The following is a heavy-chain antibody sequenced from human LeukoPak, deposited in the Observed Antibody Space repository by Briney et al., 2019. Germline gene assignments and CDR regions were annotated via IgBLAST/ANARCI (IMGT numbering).Heavy chain of an antibody. J-gene: IGHJ4*02. D-gene: IGHD5-18*01. Sequence: PGGSLRPSCAASGFTLSSYWMFWFRQAPGKGLVWVSQIHSDGSSTYYADSVKGRFTISRDNSKNTLYLQMNSLRAEDTAVYYCAKDRLDTAMVLLDYWGQGTLVTVSS. CDR1: GFTLSSYW. V-gene: IGHV3-74*01. CDR3: AKDRLDTAMVLLDY. CDR2: IHSDGSST.